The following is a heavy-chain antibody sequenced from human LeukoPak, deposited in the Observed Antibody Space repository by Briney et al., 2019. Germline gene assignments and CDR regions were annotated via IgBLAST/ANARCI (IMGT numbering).Heavy chain of an antibody. Sequence: GSLTLSCTASGFTFSSYSMNWVHQAPGKGLEWVSSISSSSSYIYYADSVKGRFTISRDNAKNSLYLQMNSLRAEDTAVYYCARADYYGSGTDYYYYYMDVWGKGTTVTVSS. D-gene: IGHD3-10*01. CDR3: ARADYYGSGTDYYYYYMDV. J-gene: IGHJ6*03. V-gene: IGHV3-21*01. CDR2: ISSSSSYI. CDR1: GFTFSSYS.